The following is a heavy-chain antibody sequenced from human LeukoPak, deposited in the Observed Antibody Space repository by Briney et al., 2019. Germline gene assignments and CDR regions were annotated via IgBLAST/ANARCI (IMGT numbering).Heavy chain of an antibody. J-gene: IGHJ4*02. Sequence: GGSLRLSCAASGFTFSSYSMNWVRQAPGKGLEWVSSISSSSSYIYYADSVKGRFTISRDNSKNTLYLQMNSLRAEDTAVYYCASQGSSTSWDYWGQGTLVTVSS. D-gene: IGHD2-2*01. CDR2: ISSSSSYI. CDR3: ASQGSSTSWDY. CDR1: GFTFSSYS. V-gene: IGHV3-21*04.